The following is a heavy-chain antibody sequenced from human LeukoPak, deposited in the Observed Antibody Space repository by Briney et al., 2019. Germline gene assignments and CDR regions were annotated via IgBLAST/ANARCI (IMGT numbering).Heavy chain of an antibody. V-gene: IGHV4-59*01. J-gene: IGHJ4*02. Sequence: SETLSLTCTVSDGFITNYYWSWVRQPPGKGLEFIGYVHYSGTTNYNPSLRSRVTISIDTSKKHFFLKLNSVTAADTAVYYCATGYGDFRVEGRYFYSWGQGTLVTVSS. CDR1: DGFITNYY. CDR2: VHYSGTT. D-gene: IGHD4-17*01. CDR3: ATGYGDFRVEGRYFYS.